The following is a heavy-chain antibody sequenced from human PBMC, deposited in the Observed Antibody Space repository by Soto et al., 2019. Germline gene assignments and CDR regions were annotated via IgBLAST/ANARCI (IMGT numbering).Heavy chain of an antibody. J-gene: IGHJ4*02. CDR2: IYYSGST. Sequence: SETLSLTCTVSGGSISSSSYYWGWIRQPPGKGLEWIGSIYYSGSTYYNPSLKSRVTISVDTSKNQFSLKLSSVTAADTAVYYCARDRYLPTYSSSSASFDYWGQGTLVTVSS. CDR1: GGSISSSSYY. CDR3: ARDRYLPTYSSSSASFDY. V-gene: IGHV4-39*07. D-gene: IGHD6-6*01.